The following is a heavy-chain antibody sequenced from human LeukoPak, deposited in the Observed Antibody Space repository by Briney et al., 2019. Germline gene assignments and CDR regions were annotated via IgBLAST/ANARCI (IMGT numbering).Heavy chain of an antibody. J-gene: IGHJ4*02. V-gene: IGHV3-7*01. CDR2: IRQDGGKK. D-gene: IGHD3-10*01. CDR1: GFTFNSYW. CDR3: ARYYYASAFDY. Sequence: GGSLRLSCTASGFTFNSYWMTWVRQTPEKGLEWVANIRQDGGKKDYVASVKGRFTISRDNAKNSLYLQTNSLRAEDTAVYYCARYYYASAFDYWGQGTLVTVSP.